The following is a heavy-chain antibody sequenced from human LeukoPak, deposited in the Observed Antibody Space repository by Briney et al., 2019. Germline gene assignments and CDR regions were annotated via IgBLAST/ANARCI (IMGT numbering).Heavy chain of an antibody. V-gene: IGHV1-2*02. J-gene: IGHJ4*02. CDR1: GYTFTGYY. CDR3: ARVLWRGRWAAAGTFPRTFDY. D-gene: IGHD6-13*01. CDR2: INPNSGGT. Sequence: GASVKVSCKASGYTFTGYYMHWVRQAPGQGLEWMGWINPNSGGTNYAQKLQGRVTMTTDTSTSTAYMELRSLRSDDTAVYYCARVLWRGRWAAAGTFPRTFDYWGQGTLVTVSS.